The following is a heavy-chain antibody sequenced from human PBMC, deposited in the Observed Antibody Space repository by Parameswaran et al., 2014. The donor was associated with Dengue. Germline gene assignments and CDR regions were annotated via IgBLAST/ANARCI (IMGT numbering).Heavy chain of an antibody. CDR2: IYYSGST. D-gene: IGHD3-16*01. V-gene: IGHV4-31*02. CDR3: SVRAVAFDI. Sequence: RWIRQPPGKGLEWIGYIYYSGSTYYNPSLKSRVTISVDTSKNQFSLKLSSVTAADTAVYYCSVRAVAFDIWGQGTMVTVSS. J-gene: IGHJ3*02.